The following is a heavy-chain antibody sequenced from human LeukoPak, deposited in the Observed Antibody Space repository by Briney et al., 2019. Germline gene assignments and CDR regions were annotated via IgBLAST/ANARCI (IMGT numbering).Heavy chain of an antibody. CDR1: GVSISSSNW. Sequence: PSETLSLTCAVSGVSISSSNWWHWVRQPPGKGLEWIGEIYHSGSTNHNPSLKSRVTISVDTSKNQFSLKLSSVTAADTAVYYCARTRVFDYWGQGTLVTVSS. CDR2: IYHSGST. CDR3: ARTRVFDY. J-gene: IGHJ4*02. V-gene: IGHV4-4*02.